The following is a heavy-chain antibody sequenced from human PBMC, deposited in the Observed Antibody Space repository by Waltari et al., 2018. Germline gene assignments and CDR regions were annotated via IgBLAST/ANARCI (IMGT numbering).Heavy chain of an antibody. CDR3: ARGNHYYYYGMDV. CDR2: ISYDGSNK. Sequence: QVQLVESGGGVVQPGRSLSLSCAASRFTFRTYSIHWVRQAPGKGLGWVAVISYDGSNKYYADSVKGRFTISRDNSKNTLYLQMNSLRAEDTAVYYCARGNHYYYYGMDVWGQGTTVTVSS. V-gene: IGHV3-30-3*01. J-gene: IGHJ6*02. CDR1: RFTFRTYS.